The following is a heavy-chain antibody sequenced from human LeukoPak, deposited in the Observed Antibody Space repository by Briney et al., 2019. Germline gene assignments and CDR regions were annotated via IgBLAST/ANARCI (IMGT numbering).Heavy chain of an antibody. CDR2: ISSSGSTI. CDR3: ARGVAGATTSSMVFDY. Sequence: GGSLRLSCAASGFTFSDYYMSWIRQAPGKGLEWVSYISSSGSTIYYADSVKGRFTISRDNAKNSLYLQMNSLGAEDTAVYYCARGVAGATTSSMVFDYWGQGTLVTVSS. V-gene: IGHV3-11*01. D-gene: IGHD1-26*01. CDR1: GFTFSDYY. J-gene: IGHJ4*02.